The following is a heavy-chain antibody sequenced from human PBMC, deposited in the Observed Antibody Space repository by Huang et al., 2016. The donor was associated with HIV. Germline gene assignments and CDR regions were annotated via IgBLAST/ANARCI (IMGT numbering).Heavy chain of an antibody. V-gene: IGHV4-34*01. CDR2: INQGGST. J-gene: IGHJ3*02. D-gene: IGHD1-1*01. CDR3: ARERMMSWLDDHDAFDI. CDR1: GGAFRGYY. Sequence: QVQLQQWGAGLLKPSETLSLTCAVYGGAFRGYYWSWIRQSPGKGLEWIGEINQGGSTNYNPSLKSRLTISVDTSKNQFSLKLSSLTAADTALYYCARERMMSWLDDHDAFDIWGQGTMVTVSS.